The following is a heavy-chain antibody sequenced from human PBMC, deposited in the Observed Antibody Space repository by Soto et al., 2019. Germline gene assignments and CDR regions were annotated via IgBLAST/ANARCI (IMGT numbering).Heavy chain of an antibody. CDR3: ARVIFGVDYFDY. CDR1: GYTFTTYG. V-gene: IGHV1-18*01. D-gene: IGHD3-3*01. CDR2: ISAYNGNT. J-gene: IGHJ4*02. Sequence: QVQQVQSGAEEKKPGASVKVSCKASGYTFTTYGISWVRQAPGQGLEWMGWISAYNGNTNYAQKLQDRVTMTTDTSTSTAYMELRSLRPDDTAVYYCARVIFGVDYFDYWGQGTLVTVSS.